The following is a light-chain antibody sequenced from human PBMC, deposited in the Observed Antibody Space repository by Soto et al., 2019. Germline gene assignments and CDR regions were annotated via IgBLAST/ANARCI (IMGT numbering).Light chain of an antibody. V-gene: IGLV2-11*01. J-gene: IGLJ2*01. CDR3: SSYAVSDTMI. CDR1: SSDVGGYNY. Sequence: QSVLTQPRSVSGSPGQSVTISCTGTSSDVGGYNYVSWYQQHPGKAPKLFIYDVTERPSGVPDRFSASKSGNTASLTISGLQAEDEADYYCSSYAVSDTMIFGGGTKVPGL. CDR2: DVT.